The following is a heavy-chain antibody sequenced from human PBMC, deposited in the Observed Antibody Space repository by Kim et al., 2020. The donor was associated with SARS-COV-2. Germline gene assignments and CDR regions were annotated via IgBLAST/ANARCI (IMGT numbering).Heavy chain of an antibody. Sequence: ASVKVSCKASGYTFTSYYMHWVRQAPGQGLEWMGIINPSGGSTSYAQKFQGRVTMTRDTSTSTVYMELSSLRSEDTAVYYCARERYSSGWSNDAFDIWGQGTMVTVSS. D-gene: IGHD6-19*01. CDR3: ARERYSSGWSNDAFDI. CDR1: GYTFTSYY. CDR2: INPSGGST. V-gene: IGHV1-46*01. J-gene: IGHJ3*02.